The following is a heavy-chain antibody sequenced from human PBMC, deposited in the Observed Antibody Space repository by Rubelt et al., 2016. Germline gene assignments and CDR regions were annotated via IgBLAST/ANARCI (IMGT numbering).Heavy chain of an antibody. V-gene: IGHV1-3*01. D-gene: IGHD3-10*01. Sequence: MHWVRQAPRQRLEWMGWINAGNGNTKYSQKFQGRVTITRDTSASTAYMELSSLRSEDTAVYYCARDRNLWFGDHPPLRRPTHPKGSSHGYGMDVWGQGTTVTVSS. J-gene: IGHJ6*02. CDR2: INAGNGNT. CDR3: ARDRNLWFGDHPPLRRPTHPKGSSHGYGMDV.